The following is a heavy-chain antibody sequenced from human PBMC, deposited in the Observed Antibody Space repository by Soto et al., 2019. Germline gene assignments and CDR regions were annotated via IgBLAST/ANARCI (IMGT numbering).Heavy chain of an antibody. V-gene: IGHV4-38-2*01. D-gene: IGHD5-12*01. CDR2: IYHSGST. J-gene: IGHJ4*02. CDR1: GYSISSGYY. CDR3: ARVARYSGYDPFPL. Sequence: SETLSLTCAVSGYSISSGYYWGWIRQPPGKGLEWIGSIYHSGSTYYNPSLKSRVTISVDTSKNQFSLKLSSVTAADTAVYYCARVARYSGYDPFPLWGQGTLVTVS.